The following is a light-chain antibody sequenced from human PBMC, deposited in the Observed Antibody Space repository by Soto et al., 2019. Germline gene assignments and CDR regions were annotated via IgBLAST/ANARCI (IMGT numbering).Light chain of an antibody. CDR1: QSISNF. CDR3: QQYDSVLGT. CDR2: AAS. J-gene: IGKJ1*01. Sequence: DIQMTQSPSSLSASLGDRVTITCRASQSISNFLNWVQHKPGNAPKVLISAASTLQSGVPPRFRGSGSGTEFTLTISSLQPDDFATYYCQQYDSVLGTFGPGTKVDIK. V-gene: IGKV1-16*01.